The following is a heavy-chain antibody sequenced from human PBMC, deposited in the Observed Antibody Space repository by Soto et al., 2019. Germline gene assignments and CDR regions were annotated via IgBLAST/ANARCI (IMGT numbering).Heavy chain of an antibody. D-gene: IGHD3-10*01. CDR1: GFTFSDYY. V-gene: IGHV3-11*06. CDR3: ARIASRREYYFDY. Sequence: PGGSLRLSCAASGFTFSDYYMSWIRQAPGKGLEWVSYISSSSSYTNYADSVKGRFTISRDNAKNSLYLQMNSLRAEDTAVYYCARIASRREYYFDYWGQGTLVTVSS. J-gene: IGHJ4*02. CDR2: ISSSSSYT.